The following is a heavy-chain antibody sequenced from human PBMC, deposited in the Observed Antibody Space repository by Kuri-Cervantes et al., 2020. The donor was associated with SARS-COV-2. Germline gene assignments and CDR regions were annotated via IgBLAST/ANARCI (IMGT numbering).Heavy chain of an antibody. J-gene: IGHJ3*02. CDR1: GGSLSSYY. D-gene: IGHD3-10*01. V-gene: IGHV4-59*01. Sequence: GSLRLSCTVSGGSLSSYYWSWIRQPPGKGLEWIGYIYYSGSTNYNPSLKSRVTISVDTSKNQLSLKLSSVTAADTAVYYCARDNYYGSGSYYSRGAFDIWGQGTMVTVSS. CDR2: IYYSGST. CDR3: ARDNYYGSGSYYSRGAFDI.